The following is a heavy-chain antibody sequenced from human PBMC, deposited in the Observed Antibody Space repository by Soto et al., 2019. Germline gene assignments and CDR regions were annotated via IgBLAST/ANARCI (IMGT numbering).Heavy chain of an antibody. CDR2: IIPIFGTA. D-gene: IGHD3-22*01. V-gene: IGHV1-69*13. CDR3: ASPIVVVITPYYYYYGMDV. J-gene: IGHJ6*02. CDR1: GGTFSSYA. Sequence: SVKVSCKXSGGTFSSYAISWVRQAPGQGLEWMGGIIPIFGTANYAQKFQGRVTITADESTSTAYMELSSLRSEDTAVYYCASPIVVVITPYYYYYGMDVWGQGTTVTVSS.